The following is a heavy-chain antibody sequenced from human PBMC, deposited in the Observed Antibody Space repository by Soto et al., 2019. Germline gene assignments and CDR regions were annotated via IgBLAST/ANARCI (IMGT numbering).Heavy chain of an antibody. CDR1: GGTFSRDT. D-gene: IGHD3-22*01. J-gene: IGHJ4*02. Sequence: ASVKVSCKASGGTFSRDTINWVRQAPGQGLEWMGWISAYNGNTNYAQKLQGRVTMTTDTSTSTAYMELRSLRSDDTAVYYCARGSSSGYTKYYFDYWGQGTLVTVSS. V-gene: IGHV1-18*01. CDR2: ISAYNGNT. CDR3: ARGSSSGYTKYYFDY.